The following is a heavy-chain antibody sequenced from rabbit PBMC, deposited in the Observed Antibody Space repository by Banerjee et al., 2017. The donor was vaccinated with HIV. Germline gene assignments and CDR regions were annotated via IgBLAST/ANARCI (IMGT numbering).Heavy chain of an antibody. CDR3: ARSPSSSDYDSSSNL. CDR1: GFSFSSSYY. V-gene: IGHV1S40*01. CDR2: IYAGSSGST. Sequence: QSLKESGGDLVKPGASLTLTCTASGFSFSSSYYMCWVRQAPGKGLEWIACIYAGSSGSTYYASWAKGRFTISKTSSTTVTLQMTSLTAADTATYFCARSPSSSDYDSSSNLWGPGTLVTVS. D-gene: IGHD1-1*01. J-gene: IGHJ4*01.